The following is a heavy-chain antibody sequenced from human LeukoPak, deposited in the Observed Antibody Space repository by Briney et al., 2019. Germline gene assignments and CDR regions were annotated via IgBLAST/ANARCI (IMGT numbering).Heavy chain of an antibody. V-gene: IGHV1-69*13. CDR3: ARLDASRDGYNFWFPY. CDR2: IIPIFGTA. CDR1: GYTFTSYG. J-gene: IGHJ4*02. Sequence: GASVKVSCKASGYTFTSYGISWVRQAPGQGLEWMGGIIPIFGTANHAQKFQGRVTITADESTSTAYMELSSLRSEDTAVYYCARLDASRDGYNFWFPYWGQGTLVTVSS. D-gene: IGHD5-24*01.